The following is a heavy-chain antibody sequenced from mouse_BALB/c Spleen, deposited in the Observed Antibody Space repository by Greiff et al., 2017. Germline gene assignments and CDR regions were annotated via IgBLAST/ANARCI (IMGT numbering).Heavy chain of an antibody. J-gene: IGHJ3*01. V-gene: IGHV2-9*02. CDR2: IWAGGST. D-gene: IGHD1-1*01. CDR3: ARDRGTYGSSSGLAY. Sequence: QVQLKESGPGLVAPSQSLSITCTVSGFSLTSYGVHWVRQPPGKGLEWLGVIWAGGSTNYNSALMSRLSISKDNSKSQVFLKMNSLQTDDTAMYYCARDRGTYGSSSGLAYWGQGTLVTVSA. CDR1: GFSLTSYG.